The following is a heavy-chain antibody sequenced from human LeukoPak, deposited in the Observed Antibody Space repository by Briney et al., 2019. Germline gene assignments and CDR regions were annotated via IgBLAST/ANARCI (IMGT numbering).Heavy chain of an antibody. D-gene: IGHD3-9*01. V-gene: IGHV4-39*07. Sequence: SETLSLTCTVSGGSVSNGSYYWGWIRQPPGKGLEWIGSIYHSGSTYYNPSLKSRVTISVDTSKNQFSLKLSSVTAADTAVYYCATGGDILTGYYFDYWGQGTLVTVSS. J-gene: IGHJ4*02. CDR3: ATGGDILTGYYFDY. CDR2: IYHSGST. CDR1: GGSVSNGSYY.